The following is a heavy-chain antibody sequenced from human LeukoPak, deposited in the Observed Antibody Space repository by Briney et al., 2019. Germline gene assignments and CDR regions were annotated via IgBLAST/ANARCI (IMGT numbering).Heavy chain of an antibody. CDR1: GFTFSTYE. J-gene: IGHJ4*02. CDR3: ARTYYFGSGSYLY. V-gene: IGHV3-48*03. Sequence: PGGSLRLSCAASGFTFSTYEMDWVRQAPGKGLEWVSSISSSGRDIDYADSVQGRFTISRDNAKNILWLQMNSLRVEDTAMYYCARTYYFGSGSYLYWGQGTLVTVSS. D-gene: IGHD3-10*01. CDR2: ISSSGRDI.